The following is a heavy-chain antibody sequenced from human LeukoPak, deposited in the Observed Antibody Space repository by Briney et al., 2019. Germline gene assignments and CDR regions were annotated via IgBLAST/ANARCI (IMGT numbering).Heavy chain of an antibody. D-gene: IGHD2-15*01. CDR3: ARDPGSWFDP. CDR1: GYSISSGYY. J-gene: IGHJ5*02. V-gene: IGHV4-38-2*02. CDR2: IYHSGST. Sequence: SETLSLTCTVSGYSISSGYYWGWIRQPPGKGLEWIGSIYHSGSTYYNPSLKSRVTISVDTSKNQFSLKLSSVTAADTAVYYCARDPGSWFDPWGQGTLVIVSS.